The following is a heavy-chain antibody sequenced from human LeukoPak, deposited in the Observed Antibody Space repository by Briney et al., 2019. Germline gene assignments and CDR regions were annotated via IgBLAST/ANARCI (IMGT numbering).Heavy chain of an antibody. D-gene: IGHD3-22*01. Sequence: PGRSLRLSCAASGFTFDDYAMHWVRQAPGKGLGWVSGISWNSGSIGYADSVKGRFTISRDNAKNSLYLQMNSLRAEDTALYYCAKDVGSGYYYVMGYYYYGMDVWGQGTTVTVSS. CDR3: AKDVGSGYYYVMGYYYYGMDV. V-gene: IGHV3-9*01. J-gene: IGHJ6*02. CDR2: ISWNSGSI. CDR1: GFTFDDYA.